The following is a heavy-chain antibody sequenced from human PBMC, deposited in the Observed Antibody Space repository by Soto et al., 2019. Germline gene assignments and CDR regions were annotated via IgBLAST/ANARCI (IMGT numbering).Heavy chain of an antibody. Sequence: GASVKVSCKASGGTFSSYAISWVRQAPGQGLEWMGGIIPIFGTANYAQKFQGRVTITADKSTSTAYMELSSLRSEDTAVYYCAVRLVVVPAATNYYYYGMDVWGQGTTVTVSS. J-gene: IGHJ6*02. CDR1: GGTFSSYA. V-gene: IGHV1-69*06. D-gene: IGHD2-2*01. CDR2: IIPIFGTA. CDR3: AVRLVVVPAATNYYYYGMDV.